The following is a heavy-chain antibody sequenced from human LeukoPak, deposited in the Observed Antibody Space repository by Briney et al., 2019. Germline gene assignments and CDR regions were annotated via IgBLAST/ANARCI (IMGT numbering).Heavy chain of an antibody. CDR3: ARGGVVAATEH. V-gene: IGHV3-74*01. CDR1: GFTFSSYW. J-gene: IGHJ4*02. D-gene: IGHD2-15*01. Sequence: GRSLRLSCAASGFTFSSYWMHWVRQAPGKGLVWVSHINSDGTSTNYADSVKGRFTISRDNAKNTLYLQMNSLRAEDTAVYYCARGGVVAATEHWGQGTLVTVSS. CDR2: INSDGTST.